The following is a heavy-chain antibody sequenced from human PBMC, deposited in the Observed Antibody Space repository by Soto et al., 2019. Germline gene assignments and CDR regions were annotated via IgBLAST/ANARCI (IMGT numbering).Heavy chain of an antibody. V-gene: IGHV3-43*01. D-gene: IGHD1-26*01. CDR3: ARAPSGSYPEFDY. CDR2: ISWDGGST. J-gene: IGHJ4*02. CDR1: GFTFDDYT. Sequence: GGSLRLSCAASGFTFDDYTMHWVRQAPGKGLEWVSLISWDGGSTYYADSVKGRFTISRDNSRNMLFLQMNSLRPDDTAVYYCARAPSGSYPEFDYWGQGTLVTVSS.